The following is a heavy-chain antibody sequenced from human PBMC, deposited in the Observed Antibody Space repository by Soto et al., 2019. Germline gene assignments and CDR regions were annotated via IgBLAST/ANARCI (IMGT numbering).Heavy chain of an antibody. D-gene: IGHD3-3*01. J-gene: IGHJ4*02. Sequence: ASVKVSCKASGGTFSSYAISWVRQAPGQGLEWMGGIIPIFGTANYAQKFQGRVTITADESTSTAYMELSSLRSEDTAVYYCARASAHNRDYDFWSGYYNFDYWGQGTLVTVSS. CDR3: ARASAHNRDYDFWSGYYNFDY. CDR1: GGTFSSYA. CDR2: IIPIFGTA. V-gene: IGHV1-69*13.